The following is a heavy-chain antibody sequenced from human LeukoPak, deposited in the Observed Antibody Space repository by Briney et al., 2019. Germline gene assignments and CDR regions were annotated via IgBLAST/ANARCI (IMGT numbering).Heavy chain of an antibody. CDR1: GFTFNNYG. CDR2: ISYDGRNI. D-gene: IGHD2-2*01. V-gene: IGHV3-30*03. Sequence: GKSLRLSCAASGFTFNNYGMHWVRQAPGKGLEWVAVISYDGRNIHYPDSVKGRFTIFRDISTDTLWLQMDSLRTEDTAVYYCARDRWKYQLLPHYYYYYGMDVWGQGTTVTVSS. J-gene: IGHJ6*02. CDR3: ARDRWKYQLLPHYYYYYGMDV.